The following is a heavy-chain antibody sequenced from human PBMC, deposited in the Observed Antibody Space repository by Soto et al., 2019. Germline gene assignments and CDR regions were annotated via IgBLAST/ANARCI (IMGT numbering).Heavy chain of an antibody. V-gene: IGHV4-31*03. CDR3: ARSSSRYHPFDY. CDR2: IYYSGST. CDR1: GGSISSGGYY. J-gene: IGHJ4*02. Sequence: SETLSLTCTVSGGSISSGGYYWSWIRQHPGKGLEWIGYIYYSGSTYYNPSLKSRVTISVDTAKNQFSLKLSSVTAADTAVYSRARSSSRYHPFDYWGQGTLVTVSS. D-gene: IGHD6-19*01.